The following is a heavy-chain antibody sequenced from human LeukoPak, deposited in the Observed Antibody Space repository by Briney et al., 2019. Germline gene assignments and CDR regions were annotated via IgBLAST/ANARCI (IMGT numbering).Heavy chain of an antibody. V-gene: IGHV3-74*01. CDR2: IHSDGSST. CDR1: GFTFSSYW. J-gene: IGHJ4*02. CDR3: ARDRTCSSTSCYNFDY. D-gene: IGHD2-2*02. Sequence: SGGSLRLSCAASGFTFSSYWMHWVRQAPGKGLVWVSRIHSDGSSTSYADSEKGRFTISRDNAKNTLYLQMNSLRAEDTAVYDCARDRTCSSTSCYNFDYWGQGTLVTVSS.